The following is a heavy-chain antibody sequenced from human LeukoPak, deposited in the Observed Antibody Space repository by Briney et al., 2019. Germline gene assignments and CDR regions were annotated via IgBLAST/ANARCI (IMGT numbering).Heavy chain of an antibody. CDR3: ARDPSGSFFNWFDP. Sequence: PSETLSLTCAVYGGSFSGYYWSWIRQPPGKGLEWIGYIYHTGGTNYNPSLKSRVTISVDTSKNQFSLKVRSVTAADTAVYYCARDPSGSFFNWFDPWGQGTLVTVSS. CDR2: IYHTGGT. CDR1: GGSFSGYY. V-gene: IGHV4-59*01. D-gene: IGHD1-26*01. J-gene: IGHJ5*02.